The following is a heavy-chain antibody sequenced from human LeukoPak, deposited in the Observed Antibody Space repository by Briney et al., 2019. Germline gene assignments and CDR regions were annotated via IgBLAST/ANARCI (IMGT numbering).Heavy chain of an antibody. J-gene: IGHJ4*02. CDR3: AKRWAASIAAAGTFLGAVYYFDY. CDR1: GFTFSSYA. V-gene: IGHV3-23*01. D-gene: IGHD6-13*01. CDR2: ISGSGGST. Sequence: PGGSLRLSCAASGFTFSSYAMSWVRQAPGKGLEWVSAISGSGGSTYYADSVKGRFTISRDNSKNTLYLQMNSLRAEDTAVYYCAKRWAASIAAAGTFLGAVYYFDYWGQGTLVTVSS.